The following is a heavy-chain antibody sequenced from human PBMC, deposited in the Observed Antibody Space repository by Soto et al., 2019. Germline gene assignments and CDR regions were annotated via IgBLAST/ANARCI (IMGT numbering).Heavy chain of an antibody. Sequence: ASVKVSCKASGGTFSSYAISWVRQAPGQGLEWMGGIIPIFGTANYAQKFQGRVTITADESTSTAYTELSSLRSEDTAVYYCASSYYDSSGQEGHFDYWGQGTLVTVSS. CDR2: IIPIFGTA. J-gene: IGHJ4*02. D-gene: IGHD3-22*01. CDR3: ASSYYDSSGQEGHFDY. CDR1: GGTFSSYA. V-gene: IGHV1-69*13.